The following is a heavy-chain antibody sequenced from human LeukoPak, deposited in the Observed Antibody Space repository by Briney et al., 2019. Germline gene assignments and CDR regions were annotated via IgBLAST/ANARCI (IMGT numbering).Heavy chain of an antibody. V-gene: IGHV3-23*01. J-gene: IGHJ6*03. CDR1: GFTFSSYA. Sequence: GGTLRLSCAASGFTFSSYAMSWVRQAPGKGLEWVSAISGSGGSTYYADSVKGRFTISRDNSKNTLYLQMNSLRAEDTAVYYCAKVRDYYYYMDVWGKGTTVTVSS. CDR2: ISGSGGST. CDR3: AKVRDYYYYMDV.